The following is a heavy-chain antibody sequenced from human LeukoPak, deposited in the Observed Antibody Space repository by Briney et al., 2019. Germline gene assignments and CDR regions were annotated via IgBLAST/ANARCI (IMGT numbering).Heavy chain of an antibody. V-gene: IGHV3-23*01. CDR3: AKGSLQWLVLLYY. CDR2: ISGSGGST. J-gene: IGHJ4*02. Sequence: GGSLRLSCAASGFTFSSYAMSWVRQAPGKGLDWVSAISGSGGSTYYADSVKGRFTISRDNSKNTLYLQMNSLRAEDTAVYYCAKGSLQWLVLLYYWGQGTLVTVSS. D-gene: IGHD6-19*01. CDR1: GFTFSSYA.